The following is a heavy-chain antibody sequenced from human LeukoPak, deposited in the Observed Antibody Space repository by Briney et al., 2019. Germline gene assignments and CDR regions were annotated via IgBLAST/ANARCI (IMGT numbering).Heavy chain of an antibody. CDR1: GGSISRSSYC. CDR3: VDHYDSRGYVWV. D-gene: IGHD3-22*01. J-gene: IGHJ4*02. CDR2: VYYTGST. Sequence: SETLSLTCSVSGGSISRSSYCWGWIRQPPGKGLEWIGSVYYTGSTYYNPSLKSRVTISVDTSKNQFSLKLSFVTATDTAVYYCVDHYDSRGYVWVWGQGTLVTVSS. V-gene: IGHV4-39*01.